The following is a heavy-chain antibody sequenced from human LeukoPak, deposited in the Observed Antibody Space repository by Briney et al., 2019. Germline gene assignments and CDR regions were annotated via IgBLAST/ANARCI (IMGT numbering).Heavy chain of an antibody. CDR1: GFTFSSYD. Sequence: PGGSLRFSCAASGFTFSSYDMHWVRQATGKGLEWVSAIGTAGDTYYPGSVKGRFTISRENAKNSLYLQMNSLRAGDTAVYYCARVRRGYYYYGMDVWGQGTTVTVSS. V-gene: IGHV3-13*01. CDR2: IGTAGDT. J-gene: IGHJ6*02. CDR3: ARVRRGYYYYGMDV.